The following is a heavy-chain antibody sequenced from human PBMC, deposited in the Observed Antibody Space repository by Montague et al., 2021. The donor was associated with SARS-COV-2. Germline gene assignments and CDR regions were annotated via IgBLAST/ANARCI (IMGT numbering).Heavy chain of an antibody. Sequence: SLRLSCAASGFSFSDYAMSWVRQAPGKGLEWVSVIFAGGHYTYYADSVKGQFIISRDDSQNTLYLQMNSLRVEDTALYYCTKDLKDLDYWGQGTLVTVSS. CDR3: TKDLKDLDY. J-gene: IGHJ4*02. V-gene: IGHV3-23*03. CDR1: GFSFSDYA. CDR2: IFAGGHYT.